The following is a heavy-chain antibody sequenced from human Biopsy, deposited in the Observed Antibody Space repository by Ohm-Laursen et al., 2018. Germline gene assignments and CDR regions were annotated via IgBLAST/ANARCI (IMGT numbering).Heavy chain of an antibody. J-gene: IGHJ3*02. Sequence: SETLSLTCTVSGGSISGSSWSWIRQAPGRGLEWVGYISYSGSTSNNPSLKIQITISVDTSKTQISLKVTSVTAADTAVYYCAKHGSGWTGDDALHIWGQGTMVTVSS. CDR3: AKHGSGWTGDDALHI. CDR2: ISYSGST. V-gene: IGHV4-59*08. D-gene: IGHD6-19*01. CDR1: GGSISGSS.